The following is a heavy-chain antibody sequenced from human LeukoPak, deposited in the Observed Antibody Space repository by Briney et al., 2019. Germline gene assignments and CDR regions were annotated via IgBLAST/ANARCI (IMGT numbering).Heavy chain of an antibody. D-gene: IGHD6-13*01. CDR2: ISAYNGNT. CDR3: ARDVRPSIAAAVYGMDV. J-gene: IGHJ6*02. Sequence: ASVKVSCKASGYTFTSYGISWVRQAPGQGLEWMGWISAYNGNTNYAQKLQGRVTMTTDTSTSTAYMELRSLRSDDTAVYYCARDVRPSIAAAVYGMDVWGQGTTVTVSS. CDR1: GYTFTSYG. V-gene: IGHV1-18*01.